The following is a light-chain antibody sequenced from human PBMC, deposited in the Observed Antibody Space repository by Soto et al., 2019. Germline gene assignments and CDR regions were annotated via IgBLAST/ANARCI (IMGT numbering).Light chain of an antibody. Sequence: QSVLTQPPSVSAAPGQKVTISCSGSNSNIGSNSVSWYQQLPGTAPKLLIYDNDKRPSEIPDRFSGSRSGTSATLGIAGLQTGDEADYYCGTWDSSLDAGVFGGGTKRTVL. V-gene: IGLV1-51*01. CDR3: GTWDSSLDAGV. CDR2: DND. J-gene: IGLJ2*01. CDR1: NSNIGSNS.